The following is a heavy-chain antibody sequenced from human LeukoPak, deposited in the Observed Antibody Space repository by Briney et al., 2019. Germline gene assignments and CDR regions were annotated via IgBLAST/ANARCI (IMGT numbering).Heavy chain of an antibody. Sequence: GGSLGLSWAASGFKFSSYSMQWVRQTPGKGLEGVGIMSNSGENTFYGEAVKGRFTISRDNSQNTLYLQMNSLRPEDTAVYYCAKGGASVTRYVDYWGQGTLVTVSS. D-gene: IGHD4-17*01. CDR1: GFKFSSYS. CDR3: AKGGASVTRYVDY. V-gene: IGHV3-30*18. CDR2: MSNSGENT. J-gene: IGHJ4*02.